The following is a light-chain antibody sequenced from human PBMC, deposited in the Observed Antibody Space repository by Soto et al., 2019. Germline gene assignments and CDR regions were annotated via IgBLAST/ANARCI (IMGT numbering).Light chain of an antibody. J-gene: IGKJ2*01. CDR1: QSISSW. CDR3: QQYNSYSYT. CDR2: DAS. V-gene: IGKV1-5*01. Sequence: DIQMTQSPSTLSANEGDRVTITCRASQSISSWLAWYQQKPGKAPKLLIYDASSLESGVPSRFSGSGSGTEFTLTISSLQPDDFATYYCQQYNSYSYTFGQGTKVDI.